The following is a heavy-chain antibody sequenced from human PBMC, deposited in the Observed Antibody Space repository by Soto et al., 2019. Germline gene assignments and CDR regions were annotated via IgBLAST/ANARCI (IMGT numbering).Heavy chain of an antibody. CDR3: TTETPERYYYGSGSYYLTPPIDAFDI. J-gene: IGHJ3*02. CDR1: GFTFSNAW. Sequence: GGSLRLSCAASGFTFSNAWMSWVRQAPGKGLEWVGRIKSKTDGGTTDYAAPVKGRFTISRDDSKNTLYLQMNSLKTGDTAVYYCTTETPERYYYGSGSYYLTPPIDAFDIWGQGTMVTVSS. V-gene: IGHV3-15*01. D-gene: IGHD3-10*01. CDR2: IKSKTDGGTT.